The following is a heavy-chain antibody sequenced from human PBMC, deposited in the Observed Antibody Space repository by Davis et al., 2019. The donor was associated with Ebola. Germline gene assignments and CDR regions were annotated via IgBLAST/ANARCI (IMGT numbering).Heavy chain of an antibody. CDR3: ARRIAVAGYFDY. CDR1: GGSFSGYY. CDR2: IYHSGST. J-gene: IGHJ4*02. V-gene: IGHV4-34*01. Sequence: MPSETLSLTCAVYGGSFSGYYWSWIRQPPGKGLEWIGEIYHSGSTYYNPSLKSRVTISVDTSKNQFSLKLSSVTAADTAVYYCARRIAVAGYFDYWGQGTLVTVSS. D-gene: IGHD6-19*01.